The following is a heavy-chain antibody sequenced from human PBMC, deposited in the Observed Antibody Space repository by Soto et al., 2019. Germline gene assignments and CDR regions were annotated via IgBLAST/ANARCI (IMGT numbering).Heavy chain of an antibody. CDR1: GGSIRPYY. CDR2: IYYTGST. V-gene: IGHV4-59*01. J-gene: IGHJ4*02. CDR3: ARGSPMSSSFPLDF. D-gene: IGHD6-6*01. Sequence: QVQLQESGPGLVTPSETLSLTCTVSGGSIRPYYWSWIRQPPGKGLEWIGYIYYTGSTNSNSSLKSRVTMSLDTSKNQFSLKLNSVTAADTALYYCARGSPMSSSFPLDFWGQGTLVAVSS.